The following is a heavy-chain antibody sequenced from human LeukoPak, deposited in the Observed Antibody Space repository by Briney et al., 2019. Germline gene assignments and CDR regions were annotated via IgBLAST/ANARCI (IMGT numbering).Heavy chain of an antibody. CDR3: ARVSLVRGAPDYYFDY. CDR2: IHSSGST. D-gene: IGHD3-10*01. CDR1: GASISSGSYY. J-gene: IGHJ4*02. V-gene: IGHV4-61*02. Sequence: SETLSLTCTVSGASISSGSYYWIWIRQPAGKGLEWIGRIHSSGSTNYNPSLKSRVTMSVDTSKNQFSLKLSSVTAADTAVYYCARVSLVRGAPDYYFDYWGQGTLVTVSS.